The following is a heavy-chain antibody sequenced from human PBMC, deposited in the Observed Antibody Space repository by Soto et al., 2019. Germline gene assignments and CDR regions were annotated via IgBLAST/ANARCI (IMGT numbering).Heavy chain of an antibody. D-gene: IGHD4-17*01. Sequence: ASVKVSCKASGYTFTSYDINWVRQATGQGLEWMGWMNPNSGNTGYAQKFQGRVTMTRNTSISTAYMELSSLRSEDTAVYYCARANYGDQNYYYYSYMDVWGKGTTVTVSS. CDR2: MNPNSGNT. J-gene: IGHJ6*03. V-gene: IGHV1-8*01. CDR3: ARANYGDQNYYYYSYMDV. CDR1: GYTFTSYD.